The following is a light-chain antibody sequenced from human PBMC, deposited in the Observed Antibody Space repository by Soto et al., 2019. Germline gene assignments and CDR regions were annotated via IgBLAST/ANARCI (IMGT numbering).Light chain of an antibody. CDR2: DAS. V-gene: IGKV3-11*01. J-gene: IGKJ4*01. CDR3: PQRSNWAST. CDR1: QSVSGY. Sequence: EIVLTQSPATLSLSPGNRATLSCRASQSVSGYLAWYQQKPGQAPRLLIYDASNRATGIPARFSGSGSGTDFTLTIPSLRPEDFSVYYCPQRSNWASTFGGGTKVEI.